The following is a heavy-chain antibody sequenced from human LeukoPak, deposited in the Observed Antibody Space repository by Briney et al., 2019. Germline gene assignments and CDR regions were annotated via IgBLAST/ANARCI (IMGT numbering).Heavy chain of an antibody. Sequence: PGGSLRLSCTASGFTFGDYAMSWVRQAPGKGLEWVGFIRSKAYGGTTEYAASVKGRFTISRDDSKNIAYLQMNSLKTEDTAVYYCTGVMIVVVAADYWGQGTLVTVSS. J-gene: IGHJ4*02. D-gene: IGHD3-22*01. CDR3: TGVMIVVVAADY. V-gene: IGHV3-49*04. CDR2: IRSKAYGGTT. CDR1: GFTFGDYA.